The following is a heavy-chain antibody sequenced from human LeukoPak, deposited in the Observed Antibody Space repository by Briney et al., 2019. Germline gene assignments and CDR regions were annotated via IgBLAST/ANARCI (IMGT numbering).Heavy chain of an antibody. V-gene: IGHV7-4-1*02. CDR1: GYTFTSYA. CDR2: INTNTGNP. D-gene: IGHD6-13*01. J-gene: IGHJ4*02. CDR3: ATTGSSSWYDY. Sequence: GASVKVSCKASGYTFTSYAMNRVRQAPGQGLEWMGWINTNTGNPTYAQGFTGRFVLSLDTSVSTAYLQISSLKAEDTAVYYCATTGSSSWYDYWGQGTLVTVSS.